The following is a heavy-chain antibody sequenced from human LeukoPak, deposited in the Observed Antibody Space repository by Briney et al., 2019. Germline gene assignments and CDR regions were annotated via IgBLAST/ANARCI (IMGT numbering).Heavy chain of an antibody. Sequence: SETLSVTRVVYLGSVCGYYWSSMREPPGKGGGRIWEFNHRGGSNYNPCHKRLVTISGDTSKNQFPRKLSAVTAADAALYYSARGRPVRYFDWLPLDPELGHWGPGTLGTGSS. CDR2: FNHRGGS. CDR3: ARGRPVRYFDWLPLDPELGH. V-gene: IGHV4-34*01. CDR1: LGSVCGYY. D-gene: IGHD3-9*01. J-gene: IGHJ4*02.